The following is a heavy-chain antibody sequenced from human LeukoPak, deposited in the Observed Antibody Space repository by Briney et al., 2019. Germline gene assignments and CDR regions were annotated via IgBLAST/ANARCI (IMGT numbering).Heavy chain of an antibody. D-gene: IGHD2-2*01. V-gene: IGHV4-4*02. CDR3: ARYCSSTSCYALYYYYGMDV. Sequence: GSLRLSCAASGFTFGSSWMHWVRQPPGKGLEWIGEIYHSGSTNYNPSLRSRVTISVDKSKNQFSLKLSSVTAADTAVYYCARYCSSTSCYALYYYYGMDVWGQGTTVTVSS. CDR2: IYHSGST. CDR1: GFTFGSSW. J-gene: IGHJ6*02.